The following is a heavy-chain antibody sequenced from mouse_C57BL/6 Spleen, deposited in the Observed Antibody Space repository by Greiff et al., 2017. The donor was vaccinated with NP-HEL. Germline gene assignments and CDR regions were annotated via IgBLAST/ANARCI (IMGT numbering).Heavy chain of an antibody. CDR3: ARSRYGYYAMDY. CDR1: GYAFSSSW. CDR2: IYPGDGDT. J-gene: IGHJ4*01. V-gene: IGHV1-82*01. Sequence: VQLQQSGPELVKPGASVKIYCKASGYAFSSSWMNWVKQRPGKGLEWIGRIYPGDGDTNYNGKFKGKATLTADKSSSTAYMQLSSLTSEDSAVYFCARSRYGYYAMDYWGQGTSVTVSS. D-gene: IGHD2-10*02.